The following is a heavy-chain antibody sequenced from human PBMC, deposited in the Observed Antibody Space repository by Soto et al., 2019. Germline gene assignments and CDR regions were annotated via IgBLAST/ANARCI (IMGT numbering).Heavy chain of an antibody. CDR2: IYYSGST. D-gene: IGHD6-19*01. CDR3: ARVGSSGCFDY. V-gene: IGHV4-61*01. Sequence: QVQLQESGPGLVKPSETLSLTCTVSGGSVSSGSYYWSWIRQPPGKGLEWIGYIYYSGSTNYNPSLKSRVTISVDTSKNQFSLKLSSVTAADTAVYYCARVGSSGCFDYWGQGTLVTVSS. CDR1: GGSVSSGSYY. J-gene: IGHJ4*02.